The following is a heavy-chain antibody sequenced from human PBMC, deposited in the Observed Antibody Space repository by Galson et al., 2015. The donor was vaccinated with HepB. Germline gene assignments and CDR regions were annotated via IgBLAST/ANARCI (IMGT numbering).Heavy chain of an antibody. J-gene: IGHJ4*02. CDR3: ARGPRITLIVVVITDDY. CDR2: INPNSGGT. CDR1: GYTFTGYY. D-gene: IGHD3-22*01. V-gene: IGHV1-2*02. Sequence: SVTISCKASGYTFTGYYMHWVRQAPGQGLEWMGWINPNSGGTNYAQKFQGRVTMTRDTSISTAYMELSRLRSDDTAMYYCARGPRITLIVVVITDDYWGQGTLVTVSS.